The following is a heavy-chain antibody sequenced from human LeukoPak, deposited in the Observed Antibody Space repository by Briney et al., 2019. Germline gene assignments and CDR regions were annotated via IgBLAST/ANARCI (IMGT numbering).Heavy chain of an antibody. V-gene: IGHV4-59*08. J-gene: IGHJ4*02. Sequence: PSETLSLTCSVSGGSISSYYWSWIRQPPGKGLEWIGYIYYSGSTNYNPSLKSRVTISVDTSKNQFSLKLSSVTAADTAVYYCARGEYIPSNFDSWSQGTLITVSS. CDR2: IYYSGST. CDR3: ARGEYIPSNFDS. D-gene: IGHD3-16*01. CDR1: GGSISSYY.